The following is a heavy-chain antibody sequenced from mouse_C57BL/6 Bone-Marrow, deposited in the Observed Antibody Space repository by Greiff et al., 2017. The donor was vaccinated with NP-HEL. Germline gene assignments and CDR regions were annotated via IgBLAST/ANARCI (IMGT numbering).Heavy chain of an antibody. Sequence: VQLQQPGAELVMPGASVKLSCKASGYTFTSYWMHWVKQRPGQGLEWIGAIDPSDSYTNYNQKFKGKSTLTVNKSSSTAYMQRSSLASEDAAVDDCAREGDWGQGTTRTGSS. CDR1: GYTFTSYW. CDR3: AREGD. J-gene: IGHJ2*01. V-gene: IGHV1-69*01. CDR2: IDPSDSYT. D-gene: IGHD3-3*01.